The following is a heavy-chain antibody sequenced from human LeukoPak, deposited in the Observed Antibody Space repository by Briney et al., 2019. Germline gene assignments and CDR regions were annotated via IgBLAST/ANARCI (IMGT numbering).Heavy chain of an antibody. D-gene: IGHD5-24*01. V-gene: IGHV1-46*01. J-gene: IGHJ5*02. CDR1: GYTFTSYY. CDR2: INPSGGST. CDR3: ARWRWLDGFDP. Sequence: ASVKVSCKASGYTFTSYYMYWVRQAPGQGLEWMGIINPSGGSTSYAQKFQGRVTMTRDTSTSTVYMELSSLRSEDTAVYYCARWRWLDGFDPWGQGTLVTVSS.